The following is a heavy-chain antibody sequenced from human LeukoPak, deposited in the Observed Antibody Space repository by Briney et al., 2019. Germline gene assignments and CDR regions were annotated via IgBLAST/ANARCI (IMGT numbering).Heavy chain of an antibody. CDR1: GGSISSGSYY. V-gene: IGHV4-61*02. CDR2: SYTSGST. Sequence: PSQTLSLTCTVSGGSISSGSYYWSWIRQPAGKGLEWIGRSYTSGSTNYNPSLKSRVTISVDTSKNQFSLKLSSVPAADTAVYYCAREKIVVVPPYYFDYWGQGTLVTVSS. J-gene: IGHJ4*02. D-gene: IGHD3-22*01. CDR3: AREKIVVVPPYYFDY.